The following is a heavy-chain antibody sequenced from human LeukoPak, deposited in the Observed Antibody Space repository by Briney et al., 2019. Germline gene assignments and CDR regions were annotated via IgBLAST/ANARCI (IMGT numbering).Heavy chain of an antibody. D-gene: IGHD3-3*01. V-gene: IGHV4-34*01. J-gene: IGHJ3*02. CDR1: GGSFSGYY. CDR3: ARSKITIFGVVITGDDAFDI. Sequence: SETLSLTCAVYGGSFSGYYWSWIRQPPGKGLEWIGEINHSGSTNYNPSLKSRVTISVDTSKNQFSLKLSSVTAADTAVYYCARSKITIFGVVITGDDAFDIWGQGTMVTVSS. CDR2: INHSGST.